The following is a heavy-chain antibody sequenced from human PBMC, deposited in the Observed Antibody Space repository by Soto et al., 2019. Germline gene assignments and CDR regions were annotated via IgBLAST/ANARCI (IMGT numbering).Heavy chain of an antibody. D-gene: IGHD6-25*01. J-gene: IGHJ6*02. CDR2: ISGSGGST. Sequence: PVGSLRLSCAASGFTFSSYAMSWVRQAPGKGLEWVSAISGSGGSTYYADSVKGRFTISRDNSKNTLYLQMNGLRAEDTAVYYCAKDSDPVSTSSGDVWGQGTTVTVSS. V-gene: IGHV3-23*01. CDR1: GFTFSSYA. CDR3: AKDSDPVSTSSGDV.